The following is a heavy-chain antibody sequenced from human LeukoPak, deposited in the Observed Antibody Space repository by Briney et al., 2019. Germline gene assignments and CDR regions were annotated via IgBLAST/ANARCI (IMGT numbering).Heavy chain of an antibody. CDR1: GFTFDDYT. D-gene: IGHD3-3*01. V-gene: IGHV3-21*01. CDR3: ARDRDYDFWSGYTDC. J-gene: IGHJ4*02. Sequence: GGSLRLSCAASGFTFDDYTMHWVRQAPGKGLEWVSSISSSSTYIYYADSVKSRFTISRDNAKNSLYLQMNSLRAEDTAVYYCARDRDYDFWSGYTDCWGQGTLVTVSS. CDR2: ISSSSTYI.